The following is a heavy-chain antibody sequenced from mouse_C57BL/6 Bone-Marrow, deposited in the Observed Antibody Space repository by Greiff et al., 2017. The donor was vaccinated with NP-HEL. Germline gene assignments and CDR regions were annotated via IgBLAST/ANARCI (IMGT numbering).Heavy chain of an antibody. V-gene: IGHV1-4*01. D-gene: IGHD1-1*01. Sequence: VQLQQSGAELARPGASVKMSCKASGYTFTSYTMHWVKQRPGQGLVWIGYINPSSGYTKYNQKFKDKATLTADKSSSTAYMQLSSLTSEDSAVYYCADYGSSYAMDYWGQGTSVTVSS. J-gene: IGHJ4*01. CDR3: ADYGSSYAMDY. CDR2: INPSSGYT. CDR1: GYTFTSYT.